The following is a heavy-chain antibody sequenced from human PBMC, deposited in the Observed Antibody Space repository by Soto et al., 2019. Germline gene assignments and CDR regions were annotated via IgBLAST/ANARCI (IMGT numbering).Heavy chain of an antibody. D-gene: IGHD3-10*01. V-gene: IGHV5-51*01. J-gene: IGHJ4*02. CDR1: GYSFTDYW. Sequence: GESLKISCKSSGYSFTDYWIGCVRQMPGKGLEWMGIIYPGDADARYSPSFQGQVTISVDTSINTAFLRWNSLPAADTAMYYCARQADDTILTYYFYYFDYWGQGSLVTVSS. CDR2: IYPGDADA. CDR3: ARQADDTILTYYFYYFDY.